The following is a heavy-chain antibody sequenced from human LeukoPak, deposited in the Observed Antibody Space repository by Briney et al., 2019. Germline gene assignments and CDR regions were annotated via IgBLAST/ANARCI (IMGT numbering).Heavy chain of an antibody. CDR1: GFSFSTYG. CDR2: ISGSGGST. Sequence: GGSLRLSCVGTGFSFSTYGMSWVRQAPGKGLEWVSAISGSGGSTYYADSVKGRFTISRDNSKNTLYLQMNSLRAEDTAVYYCAKTDGDYAWIVYYMDVWGKGTTVTISS. CDR3: AKTDGDYAWIVYYMDV. V-gene: IGHV3-23*01. D-gene: IGHD4-17*01. J-gene: IGHJ6*03.